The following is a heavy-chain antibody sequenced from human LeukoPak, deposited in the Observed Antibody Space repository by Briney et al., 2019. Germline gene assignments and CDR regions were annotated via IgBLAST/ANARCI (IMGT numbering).Heavy chain of an antibody. CDR2: IYSGGST. Sequence: GGSLRLSCAASGFTVSSNYMSWVRQAPGKGLGWVSVIYSGGSTYYADSVKGRFTISRDNSKNTLYLQMNSLRAEDTAVYYCVPGYCSSTSCLDYWGQGTLVTVSS. V-gene: IGHV3-53*01. CDR3: VPGYCSSTSCLDY. D-gene: IGHD2-2*03. CDR1: GFTVSSNY. J-gene: IGHJ4*02.